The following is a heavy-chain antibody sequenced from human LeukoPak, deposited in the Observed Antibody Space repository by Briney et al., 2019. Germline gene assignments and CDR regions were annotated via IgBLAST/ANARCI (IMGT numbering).Heavy chain of an antibody. J-gene: IGHJ6*03. D-gene: IGHD3-3*01. CDR1: GYTFTSYG. CDR3: ARDHLYNVYDFWSGYYQRDYYYYMDV. CDR2: ISAYNGNT. Sequence: ASVKVSCKASGYTFTSYGISWVRQAPGQGLEWMGWISAYNGNTNYAQKLQGRVTMTTDTSTSTAYMELRSLRSDDTAVYYCARDHLYNVYDFWSGYYQRDYYYYMDVWAKGPRSPSP. V-gene: IGHV1-18*01.